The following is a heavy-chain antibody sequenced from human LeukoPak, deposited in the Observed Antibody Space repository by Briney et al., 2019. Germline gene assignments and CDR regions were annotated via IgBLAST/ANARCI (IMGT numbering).Heavy chain of an antibody. J-gene: IGHJ6*03. CDR3: ARALAAAGKDYYYYMDV. Sequence: GESLRLSCAASGFTFSNDWMHWVRQAPGKGLVWVSRINGGGSTINYADSVKGRFTISRDNAKNSLYLQMNSLRAEDTAVYYCARALAAAGKDYYYYMDVWGKGTTVTVSS. D-gene: IGHD6-13*01. CDR2: INGGGSTI. CDR1: GFTFSNDW. V-gene: IGHV3-74*01.